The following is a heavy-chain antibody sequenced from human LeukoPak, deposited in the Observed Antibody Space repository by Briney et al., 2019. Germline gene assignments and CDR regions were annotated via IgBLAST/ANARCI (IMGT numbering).Heavy chain of an antibody. CDR3: ARDGRFGELWDY. J-gene: IGHJ4*02. D-gene: IGHD3-10*01. V-gene: IGHV4-59*12. Sequence: SETLSLTCTVSGGSISSYYWSWIRQPPGKGLEWIGHIYYSGSTDYNPSLRSRVTISVDTSKNQFSLNLTSVTAADTAVYYCARDGRFGELWDYWGQGTLVTVSS. CDR2: IYYSGST. CDR1: GGSISSYY.